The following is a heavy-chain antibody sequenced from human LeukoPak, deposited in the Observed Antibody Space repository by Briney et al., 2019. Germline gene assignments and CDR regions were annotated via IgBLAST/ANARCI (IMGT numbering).Heavy chain of an antibody. V-gene: IGHV3-23*01. CDR1: GFTFSSYA. Sequence: GGSLRLSCAASGFTFSSYAMSWVRQAPGKGLEWVSAISGGGGSTYYADSVKGRFTISRDNSKNTLYLQMNSLRAEDTAVYYCAKFSMIAPRKWCYFDYWGQGTLVTVSS. J-gene: IGHJ4*02. CDR3: AKFSMIAPRKWCYFDY. D-gene: IGHD3-22*01. CDR2: ISGGGGST.